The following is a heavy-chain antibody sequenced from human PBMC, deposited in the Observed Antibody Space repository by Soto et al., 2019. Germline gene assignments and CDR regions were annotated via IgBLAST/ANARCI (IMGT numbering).Heavy chain of an antibody. D-gene: IGHD2-15*01. Sequence: SETLSLTCTVSGGSISRSSYSWAWIRQPPGKGLEWIGTLYYSGNTYYNPSLKSRVTISVDTSKNQFSLKLSSVTAADTAVYYCVTRQGGSYNWFDPWGQGTLVTVSS. J-gene: IGHJ5*02. CDR2: LYYSGNT. CDR3: VTRQGGSYNWFDP. CDR1: GGSISRSSYS. V-gene: IGHV4-39*01.